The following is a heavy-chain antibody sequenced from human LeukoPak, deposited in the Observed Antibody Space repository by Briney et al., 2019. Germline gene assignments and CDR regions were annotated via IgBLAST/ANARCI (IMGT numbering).Heavy chain of an antibody. CDR3: ARNGPHYYDKSGYLDS. D-gene: IGHD3-22*01. V-gene: IGHV4-59*03. CDR1: GGSISSYY. CDR2: IDYSRDT. Sequence: SETLSLTCTVSGGSISSYYWSWIRQPPGKGLEWIGNIDYSRDTNYNPSLRSRVTILVDKSRNQFSLKLNSVTAADTAVYYCARNGPHYYDKSGYLDSWGQGTLVTVST. J-gene: IGHJ4*02.